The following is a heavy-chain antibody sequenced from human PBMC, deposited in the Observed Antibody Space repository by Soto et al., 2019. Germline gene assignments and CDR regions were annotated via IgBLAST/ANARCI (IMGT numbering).Heavy chain of an antibody. CDR2: ISGSGGST. Sequence: GGSLRLSCAASGFTFSSNAMSWVRQAPGKGLEWVSAISGSGGSTYYADSVKGRFTISRDNSKNTLYLQMNSLRAEDTAVYYCAKDQLEPNYYYYGMDVWGQGTTVTVSS. D-gene: IGHD1-1*01. V-gene: IGHV3-23*01. CDR3: AKDQLEPNYYYYGMDV. J-gene: IGHJ6*02. CDR1: GFTFSSNA.